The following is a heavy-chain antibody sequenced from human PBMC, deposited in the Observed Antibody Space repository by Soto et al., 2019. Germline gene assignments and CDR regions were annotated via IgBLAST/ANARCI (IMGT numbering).Heavy chain of an antibody. J-gene: IGHJ5*02. Sequence: GGSLRLSCAASGFTFRNYWMHWVRQVPGKGLVWVSRINSDGGSTSYADSVKGRFTISRDNAKNTLYLQMNSLRADDTAIYYCARLQVARTVRWFDPRGQATLVTVPQ. CDR3: ARLQVARTVRWFDP. D-gene: IGHD1-1*01. V-gene: IGHV3-74*01. CDR2: INSDGGST. CDR1: GFTFRNYW.